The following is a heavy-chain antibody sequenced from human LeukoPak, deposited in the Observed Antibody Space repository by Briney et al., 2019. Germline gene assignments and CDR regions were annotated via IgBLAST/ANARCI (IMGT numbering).Heavy chain of an antibody. Sequence: PGRSLRLSCAASGFTFSSYVMHWVRQAPGKGLEWVAVISYDGSNKYYADSVKGRFTISRDNSKNTLYLQVNSLRAEDTAVYYCARLDYWGQGTLVTVSS. V-gene: IGHV3-30*19. CDR2: ISYDGSNK. CDR1: GFTFSSYV. CDR3: ARLDY. J-gene: IGHJ4*02.